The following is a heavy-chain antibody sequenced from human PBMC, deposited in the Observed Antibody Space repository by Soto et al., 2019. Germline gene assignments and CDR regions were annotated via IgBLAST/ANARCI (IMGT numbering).Heavy chain of an antibody. CDR3: ARETAYGSGSYQH. J-gene: IGHJ4*02. CDR2: ISYDGSNK. V-gene: IGHV3-30-3*01. Sequence: PGGSLRLSCAASGFTFSSYAMHWVRQAPGKGLEWVAVISYDGSNKYYADSVKGRFTISRDNSKNTLYLQMNSLRAEDTAVYYCARETAYGSGSYQHWGQGTLVTVSS. D-gene: IGHD3-10*01. CDR1: GFTFSSYA.